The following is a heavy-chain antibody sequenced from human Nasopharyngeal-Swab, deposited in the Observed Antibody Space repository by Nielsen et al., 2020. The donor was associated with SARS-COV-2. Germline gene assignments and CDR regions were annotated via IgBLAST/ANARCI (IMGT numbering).Heavy chain of an antibody. CDR2: IKHDGSET. V-gene: IGHV3-7*01. CDR3: ARDDDYGDY. Sequence: GSLRLSCTASGFTFSTYWMSWVRQAPGKGLEWVTSIKHDGSETYYVDSLKGRFTISRDNAKKSLYLQMTSLRAEDTAVYYCARDDDYGDYWGQGTLVTVSS. CDR1: GFTFSTYW. J-gene: IGHJ4*02.